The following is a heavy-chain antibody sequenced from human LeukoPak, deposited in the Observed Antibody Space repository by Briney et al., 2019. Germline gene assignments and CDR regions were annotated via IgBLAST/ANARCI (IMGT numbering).Heavy chain of an antibody. D-gene: IGHD6-19*01. Sequence: PSETLSLTCAVYGGSFSGYYWSWIRQPPGKGLEWIGEINHSGSTNYNPSLKSRVTISVDTSKNQFSLKLSSVTAADTAVYYCARVASKDSYYFDSWGQGTLVTVSS. CDR2: INHSGST. CDR1: GGSFSGYY. J-gene: IGHJ4*02. V-gene: IGHV4-34*01. CDR3: ARVASKDSYYFDS.